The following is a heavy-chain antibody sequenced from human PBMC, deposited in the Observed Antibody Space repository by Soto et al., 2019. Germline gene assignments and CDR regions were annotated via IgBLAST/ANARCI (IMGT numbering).Heavy chain of an antibody. Sequence: GESLKISCKGSGYSFTSFWIAWVRQMTGKGLEWMGIIYPGDFDTRYSPSFQGQVTISADKSINTAYLQWSSLKASDTAMYYCARRLSPLDPYHFDYWGQGTLVTAPQ. CDR2: IYPGDFDT. CDR3: ARRLSPLDPYHFDY. CDR1: GYSFTSFW. J-gene: IGHJ4*02. V-gene: IGHV5-51*01.